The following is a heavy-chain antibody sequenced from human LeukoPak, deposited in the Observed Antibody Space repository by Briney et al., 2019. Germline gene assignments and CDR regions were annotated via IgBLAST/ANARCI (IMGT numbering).Heavy chain of an antibody. Sequence: NPGGSLRLSCAASGFTFSSYEMNWVRQAPGKGLEWVSYISSSGSTIYYADSVKGRFTISRDNAKNSLYLQMNSLRAEDTAVYYCAREFPGMDVWGQGTTVTVSS. CDR1: GFTFSSYE. CDR2: ISSSGSTI. CDR3: AREFPGMDV. V-gene: IGHV3-48*03. J-gene: IGHJ6*02.